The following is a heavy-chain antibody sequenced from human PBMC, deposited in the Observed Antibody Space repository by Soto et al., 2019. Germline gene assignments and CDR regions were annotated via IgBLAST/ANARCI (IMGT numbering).Heavy chain of an antibody. V-gene: IGHV3-21*01. CDR3: ARDLITIFGYGMDV. CDR1: GFTFSSYS. J-gene: IGHJ6*02. Sequence: EVQLVESGGGLVKPGGSLRLSCAASGFTFSSYSMNWVRQAPGKGLEWVSSISSSSSYIYYSDSVKGRFTISRDNDKHSLYLQMNSLRAEDTAVYYCARDLITIFGYGMDVWGQGTTVTVSS. CDR2: ISSSSSYI. D-gene: IGHD3-3*01.